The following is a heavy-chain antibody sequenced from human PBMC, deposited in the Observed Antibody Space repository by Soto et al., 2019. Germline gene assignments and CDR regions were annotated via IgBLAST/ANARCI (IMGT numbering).Heavy chain of an antibody. CDR2: ISGSAGGT. V-gene: IGHV3-23*01. Sequence: GGSLRLSCSASGFPFSNSAMTWVRQAPGKGLEWVSTISGSAGGTYYADPVKADADSVKGRFTISRDNSKNTLYLQMNSLRVEDTAVYFCASGMWGRTGKAPFDYWGQGTLVTGSS. CDR1: GFPFSNSA. D-gene: IGHD3-16*01. J-gene: IGHJ4*02. CDR3: ASGMWGRTGKAPFDY.